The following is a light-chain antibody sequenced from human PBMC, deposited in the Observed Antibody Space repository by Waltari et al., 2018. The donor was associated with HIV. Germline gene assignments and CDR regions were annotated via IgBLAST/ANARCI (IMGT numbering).Light chain of an antibody. CDR2: AVD. Sequence: ARAQPAAVSGSPGQSVTIYCEGINNNAVTWYQQHPGKVPRVIMFAVDRRASGISSRFSWYRSGDTAYLKISDLQPEDEADYFCCLFPGYDPPYVFGTGTRVTVL. CDR3: CLFPGYDPPYV. J-gene: IGLJ1*01. CDR1: NNNA. V-gene: IGLV2-23*02.